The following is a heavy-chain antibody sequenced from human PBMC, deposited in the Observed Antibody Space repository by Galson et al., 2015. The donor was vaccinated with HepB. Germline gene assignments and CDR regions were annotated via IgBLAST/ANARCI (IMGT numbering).Heavy chain of an antibody. CDR2: INWNRAYI. Sequence: SLRLSCAVSGFNFDDYAMHWVRQAPGKGLEWVSGINWNRAYIGYADSVKGRFTISRDNARNSLFLQMNSVRAEDTALYYCAKDRATVATILGVKNGMDVWGHGTTVTAS. CDR3: AKDRATVATILGVKNGMDV. J-gene: IGHJ6*02. CDR1: GFNFDDYA. V-gene: IGHV3-9*01. D-gene: IGHD3-3*01.